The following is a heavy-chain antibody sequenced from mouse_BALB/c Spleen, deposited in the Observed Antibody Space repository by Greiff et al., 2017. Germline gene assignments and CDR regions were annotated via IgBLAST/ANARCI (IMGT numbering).Heavy chain of an antibody. V-gene: IGHV1-5*01. CDR3: TRGDYGYEGGYFDY. CDR1: GYTFTSYW. CDR2: IYPGNSDT. D-gene: IGHD2-2*01. Sequence: VQLQQSGTVLARPGASVKMSCKASGYTFTSYWMHWVKQRPGQGLEWIGAIYPGNSDTSYNQKFKGKAKLTAVTSTSTAYMELSSLTNEDSAVYYCTRGDYGYEGGYFDYWGQGTTLTVSS. J-gene: IGHJ2*01.